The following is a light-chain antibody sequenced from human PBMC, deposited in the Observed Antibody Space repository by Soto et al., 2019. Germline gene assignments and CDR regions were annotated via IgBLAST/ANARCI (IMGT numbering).Light chain of an antibody. Sequence: QSVLTQSPSASGTPGQRVTISCSGSDSNIGSNIVNWYQQLPGTAPKLLMYSNTQRPSGVPDRFSGSKSGTSASLAISGLQSEDEADYYCATWDDSLNGPVFGGGTKVTVL. CDR2: SNT. V-gene: IGLV1-44*01. CDR3: ATWDDSLNGPV. J-gene: IGLJ3*02. CDR1: DSNIGSNI.